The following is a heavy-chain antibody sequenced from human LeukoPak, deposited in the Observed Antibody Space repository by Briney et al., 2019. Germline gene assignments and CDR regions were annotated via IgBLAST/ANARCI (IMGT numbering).Heavy chain of an antibody. CDR2: INPNSGGT. CDR3: ARVKPAAGARSDY. CDR1: GYTFTGYY. J-gene: IGHJ4*02. V-gene: IGHV1-2*04. Sequence: ASVKVSCKASGYTFTGYYMHWVRQAPGQGLEWMGWINPNSGGTNYAQKFQGWVTMTRDTSISTAYMELSRLRSDDTAVYYCARVKPAAGARSDYWGQGTLVTVSS. D-gene: IGHD2-2*01.